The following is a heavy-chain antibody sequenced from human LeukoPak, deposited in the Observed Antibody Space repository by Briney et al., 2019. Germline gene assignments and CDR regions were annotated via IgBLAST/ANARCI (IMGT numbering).Heavy chain of an antibody. J-gene: IGHJ4*02. D-gene: IGHD3-3*01. Sequence: GGSLRLSCAASGFTFSSYAMHWVRQAPGKGLEYVSAISSNGGSTYYANSVKGRFTISRDNSKNTLYLQMGSLRAEDMAVYYCARGYDFWGGYSPDYWGQGTLVTVSS. CDR3: ARGYDFWGGYSPDY. V-gene: IGHV3-64*01. CDR2: ISSNGGST. CDR1: GFTFSSYA.